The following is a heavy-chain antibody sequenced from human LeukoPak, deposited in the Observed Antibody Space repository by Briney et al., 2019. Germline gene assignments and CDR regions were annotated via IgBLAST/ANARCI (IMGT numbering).Heavy chain of an antibody. CDR1: GYTFTSYD. CDR3: ARGRSLKQWLRGYYYGMDV. Sequence: ASVKVSCKASGYTFTSYDINWVRQATGQGLEWMGWMNPNSGNTGYAQKFQGRVTMTRNTSISTAYMELSSLRSEDTAVYYCARGRSLKQWLRGYYYGMDVWGQGTTVTVSS. V-gene: IGHV1-8*01. D-gene: IGHD6-19*01. CDR2: MNPNSGNT. J-gene: IGHJ6*02.